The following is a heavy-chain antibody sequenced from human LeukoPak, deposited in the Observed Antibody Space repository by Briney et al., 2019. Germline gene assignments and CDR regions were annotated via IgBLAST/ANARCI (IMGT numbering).Heavy chain of an antibody. J-gene: IGHJ4*02. CDR2: ISSSSSYI. D-gene: IGHD3-22*01. V-gene: IGHV3-21*04. CDR3: ARDLYDSSGVTLLPDY. Sequence: GGSLRLSCAASGFTFSSYSMNWVRQAPGKGLEWVSSISSSSSYIYYADSLKGRFTISRDNAKNSLYLQMNSLRSEDTAVYYCARDLYDSSGVTLLPDYWGQGTLVTVSS. CDR1: GFTFSSYS.